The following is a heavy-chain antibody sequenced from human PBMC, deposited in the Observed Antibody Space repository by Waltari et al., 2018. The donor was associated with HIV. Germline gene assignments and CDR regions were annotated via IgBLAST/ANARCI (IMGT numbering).Heavy chain of an antibody. D-gene: IGHD5-18*01. CDR3: VTHRGYSERAEFDY. CDR2: IKTKTDGGTT. J-gene: IGHJ4*02. V-gene: IGHV3-15*01. Sequence: EVQLVESGGDLINAGGSLRLSCAASGFIFSNAYMSWVRQAPGKGLEWVGLIKTKTDGGTTDYAAPVKGRFSISRDDSRDTLYLQMTSLKTDDTAVYYCVTHRGYSERAEFDYWGQGTVIAVSS. CDR1: GFIFSNAY.